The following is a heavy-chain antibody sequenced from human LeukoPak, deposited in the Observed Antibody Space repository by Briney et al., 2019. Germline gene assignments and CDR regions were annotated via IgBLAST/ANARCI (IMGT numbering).Heavy chain of an antibody. Sequence: GGSLRLSCAASGFTFSSYSMNWVRQAPGKGVEWVSSISRSSSYTFYADSVRGRFTISRDKEKKSLYMQMNSQRAEYTAVYYCARCTTGGYSPSHWGQGTLVTVSS. V-gene: IGHV3-21*01. CDR1: GFTFSSYS. CDR3: ARCTTGGYSPSH. J-gene: IGHJ4*02. CDR2: ISRSSSYT. D-gene: IGHD2-15*01.